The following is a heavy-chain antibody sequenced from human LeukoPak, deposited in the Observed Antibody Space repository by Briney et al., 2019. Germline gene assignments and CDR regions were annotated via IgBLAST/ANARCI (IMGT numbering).Heavy chain of an antibody. Sequence: GGSLRLSCAASGFTLSSYSMNCVRQAPGKGLEWVSYISAISSSSTYYADSVKGRFTISRDNAKNSLYLQMNSLRAEDTAVYYCARDFHRRYYDSSGYNAFDIWGQGTMVTVSS. CDR2: ISAISSSST. CDR3: ARDFHRRYYDSSGYNAFDI. J-gene: IGHJ3*02. D-gene: IGHD3-22*01. V-gene: IGHV3-48*04. CDR1: GFTLSSYS.